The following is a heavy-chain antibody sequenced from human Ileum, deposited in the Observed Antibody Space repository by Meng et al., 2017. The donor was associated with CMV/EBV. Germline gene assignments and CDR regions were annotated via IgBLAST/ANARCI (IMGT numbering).Heavy chain of an antibody. Sequence: GESLKISCKASGYTFTGYYMHWVRQAPGQGLEWMGWINPNSGGTNYAQKFQGRVTMTRDTSISTAYMELSRLRSDDTAVYYCARDPLPYNWNYNDESSGPYYWGQGTLVTVSS. D-gene: IGHD1-7*01. CDR2: INPNSGGT. V-gene: IGHV1-2*02. J-gene: IGHJ4*02. CDR3: ARDPLPYNWNYNDESSGPYY. CDR1: GYTFTGYY.